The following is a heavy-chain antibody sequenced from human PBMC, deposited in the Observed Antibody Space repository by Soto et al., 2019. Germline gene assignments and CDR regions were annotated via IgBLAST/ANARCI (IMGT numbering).Heavy chain of an antibody. CDR1: GGTFSSYA. V-gene: IGHV1-69*12. CDR3: ARRICIRTSSLTSFDY. J-gene: IGHJ4*02. Sequence: QVQLVQSGAEVKKPGSSVKVSCKASGGTFSSYAISWVRQAPGQGLEWMGGFIPIFGTANYAQKFQGRVTITADESTITAHLELSILRSEVTAVYFWARRICIRTSSLTSFDYWGQGTLVTVSS. CDR2: FIPIFGTA. D-gene: IGHD2-2*01.